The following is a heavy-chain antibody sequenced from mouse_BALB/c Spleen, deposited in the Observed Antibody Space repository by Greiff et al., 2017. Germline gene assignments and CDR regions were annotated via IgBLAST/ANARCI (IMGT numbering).Heavy chain of an antibody. Sequence: EVQLQESGPSLVKPSQTLSLTCSVTGDSITRGYWNWIRKFPGNKLEYMGYISYSGSTYYNPSLKSRISITRDTSKNQYYLQLNSVTTEDTATYYCAIDYDDYAMDYWGQGTSVTGAS. J-gene: IGHJ4*01. V-gene: IGHV3-8*02. CDR2: ISYSGST. CDR3: AIDYDDYAMDY. D-gene: IGHD2-4*01. CDR1: GDSITRGY.